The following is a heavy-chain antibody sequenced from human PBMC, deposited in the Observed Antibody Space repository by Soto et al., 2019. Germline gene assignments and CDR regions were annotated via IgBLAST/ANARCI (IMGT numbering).Heavy chain of an antibody. CDR3: ARENGGRLRFLEWLLPGFDY. V-gene: IGHV1-46*04. CDR1: GYTFTSYY. CDR2: INPSDGSST. Sequence: ASVKVSCKASGYTFTSYYMHWVRQAPGQGLEWLGIINPSDGSSTSYADSVKGRFTISRDNAKNTLYLQMNSLRAEDTAVYYCARENGGRLRFLEWLLPGFDYWGQGTLVTVSS. D-gene: IGHD3-3*01. J-gene: IGHJ4*02.